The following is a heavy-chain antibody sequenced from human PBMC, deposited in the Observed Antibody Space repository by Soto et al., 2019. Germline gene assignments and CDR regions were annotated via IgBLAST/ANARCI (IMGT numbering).Heavy chain of an antibody. CDR3: ARALYYHGSGRTGNWFDP. CDR1: RGSVSRDAYY. J-gene: IGHJ5*02. V-gene: IGHV4-30-4*01. Sequence: QVQLQESGPGLVKPSQTMSLTCTVSRGSVSRDAYYWRWIRQPPGKGPELIAYISYSGTTYYNPSLKSRVTISVDTSKNQFSLKLNSVTAADTAVYYCARALYYHGSGRTGNWFDPWGQGTLVTVSA. CDR2: ISYSGTT. D-gene: IGHD3-10*01.